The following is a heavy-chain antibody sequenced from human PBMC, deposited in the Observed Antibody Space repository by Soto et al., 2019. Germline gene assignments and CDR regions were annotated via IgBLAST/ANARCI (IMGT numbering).Heavy chain of an antibody. D-gene: IGHD5-12*01. CDR1: GYNYPTYW. V-gene: IGHV5-51*01. CDR3: ARLANSGWFDP. J-gene: IGHJ5*02. CDR2: IYPGDSDA. Sequence: GESLKISCKGSGYNYPTYWIGWVRQMPGKGLEWMGIIYPGDSDARYSPSFQGQVTISVDKSISTAYLQWSSLKASDSAMYYYARLANSGWFDPWGQGTLVTVSS.